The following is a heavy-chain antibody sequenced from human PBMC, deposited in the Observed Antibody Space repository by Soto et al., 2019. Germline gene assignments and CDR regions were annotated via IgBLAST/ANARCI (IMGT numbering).Heavy chain of an antibody. Sequence: GGSLRLSCAASGFMFSAYTMSWVRQAPGKGLEWLSSITSNSDHIDYADSVRGRFTVSRDSARKSLYLQMDSLAAEDTGVYYCATPYYYNHWGPGTLVTVSS. CDR1: GFMFSAYT. V-gene: IGHV3-21*01. CDR2: ITSNSDHI. CDR3: ATPYYYNH. J-gene: IGHJ4*02.